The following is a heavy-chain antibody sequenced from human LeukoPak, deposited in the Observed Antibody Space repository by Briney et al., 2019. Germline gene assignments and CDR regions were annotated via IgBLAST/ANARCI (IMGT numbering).Heavy chain of an antibody. J-gene: IGHJ5*02. D-gene: IGHD2-2*02. V-gene: IGHV4-4*07. CDR2: IYTSGST. CDR3: ARVGMGCSSPSCYSRFDP. CDR1: GGSISSYY. Sequence: PSGTLSLTCTVSGGSISSYYWSWIRQPAGKGLEWIGRIYTSGSTNYNPSLKSRVTMSVDTSKNQFSLTLSSVTAADTAVYYCARVGMGCSSPSCYSRFDPWGQGTLVTVSS.